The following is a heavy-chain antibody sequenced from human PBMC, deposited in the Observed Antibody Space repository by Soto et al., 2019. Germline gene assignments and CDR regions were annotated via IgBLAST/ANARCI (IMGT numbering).Heavy chain of an antibody. J-gene: IGHJ5*02. CDR2: IWYDGSNK. CDR3: ARDRRT. CDR1: GFTFSSYG. Sequence: QVQLVESGGGVVQPGRSLRLSCATSGFTFSSYGMHWVRQAPGKGLEWVAVIWYDGSNKYYADSVKGRFTISRDNSKNTLYRQMKSLRVEDTAVYYCARDRRTWGQGTLVTVSS. V-gene: IGHV3-33*01.